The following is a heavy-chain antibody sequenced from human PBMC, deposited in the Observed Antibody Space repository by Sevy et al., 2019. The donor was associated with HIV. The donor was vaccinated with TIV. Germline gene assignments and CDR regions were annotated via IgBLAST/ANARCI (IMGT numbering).Heavy chain of an antibody. J-gene: IGHJ1*01. CDR1: GFTFSDYY. CDR2: ISSSGTTK. D-gene: IGHD3-22*01. CDR3: AKGGGGHYYDSGAYFYH. V-gene: IGHV3-11*01. Sequence: GGSRRLSCAASGFTFSDYYMTWIRQAPGKGLEWVSYISSSGTTKYYADSVEGRFTISRDNAKESLFLQMNSLRAEDTAVCYCAKGGGGHYYDSGAYFYHWGQGALVTVSS.